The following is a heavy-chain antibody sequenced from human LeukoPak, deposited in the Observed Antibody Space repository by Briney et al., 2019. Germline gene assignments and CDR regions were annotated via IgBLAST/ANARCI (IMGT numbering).Heavy chain of an antibody. CDR3: ARGAPKGLWFGEPFDP. CDR1: GFTFSSYS. CDR2: INHSGST. Sequence: GSLRLSCAASGFTFSSYSMNWVRQPPGKGLEWIGEINHSGSTNYNPSLKSRVTISVDTSKNQFSLKLSSVTAADTAVYYCARGAPKGLWFGEPFDPWGQGTLVTVSS. D-gene: IGHD3-10*01. V-gene: IGHV4-34*01. J-gene: IGHJ5*02.